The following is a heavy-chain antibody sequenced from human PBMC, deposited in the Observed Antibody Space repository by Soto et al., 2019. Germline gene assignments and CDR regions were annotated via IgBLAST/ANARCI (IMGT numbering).Heavy chain of an antibody. J-gene: IGHJ4*02. V-gene: IGHV1-18*04. CDR1: GNTFTSFD. Sequence: QVQLLQSETEVKELGASGKVSAKASGNTFTSFDISWGRQAPGQGLEWVGWTTASNTHTNYAQKLQGRVTMTTDTSTTTAYMELRSLRSDDTAIYYCARGGYSSGYHYWGQGTLVTVSS. CDR3: ARGGYSSGYHY. D-gene: IGHD3-22*01. CDR2: TTASNTHT.